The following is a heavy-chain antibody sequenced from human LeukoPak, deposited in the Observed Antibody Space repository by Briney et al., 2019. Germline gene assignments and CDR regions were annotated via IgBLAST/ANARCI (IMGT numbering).Heavy chain of an antibody. CDR3: ARGLVVGWFDP. J-gene: IGHJ5*02. D-gene: IGHD3-22*01. CDR1: GGSISSYY. V-gene: IGHV4-59*12. CDR2: IYYSGST. Sequence: SETLSLTCTVSGGSISSYYWSWIRQPPGKGLEWIGYIYYSGSTNYNPSLKSRVTISVDTSKNQFSLKLSSVTAADTAVYYCARGLVVGWFDPWGQGTLVTVSS.